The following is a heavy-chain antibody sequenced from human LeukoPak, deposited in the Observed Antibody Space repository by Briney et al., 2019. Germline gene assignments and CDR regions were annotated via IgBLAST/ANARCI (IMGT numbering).Heavy chain of an antibody. CDR3: AKDRLEFYGSARYYFDS. V-gene: IGHV3-30*04. D-gene: IGHD3-10*01. CDR1: GFTFSSYA. J-gene: IGHJ4*02. CDR2: ISYDGINK. Sequence: PGGSLRLSCAASGFTFSSYAMHWVRQAPGKGLEWVAIISYDGINKYYADSVKGRFTISRDSSKDTLYLQMNSLRTEDTAVYFCAKDRLEFYGSARYYFDSWGQGSLVTVSS.